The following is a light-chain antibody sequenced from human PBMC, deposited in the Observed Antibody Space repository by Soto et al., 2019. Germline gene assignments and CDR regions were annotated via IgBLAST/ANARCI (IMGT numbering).Light chain of an antibody. Sequence: EIVLTQSPGTLSLSPGERATLSCRASQSVSSSYLAWYQQKPGQAPRLLIHGASSRATGIPDRFSGSGSGTDFTLNISRLEPEDFAVYYCQQYGSSLLFTFGPGTKVDIK. V-gene: IGKV3-20*01. CDR1: QSVSSSY. CDR3: QQYGSSLLFT. CDR2: GAS. J-gene: IGKJ3*01.